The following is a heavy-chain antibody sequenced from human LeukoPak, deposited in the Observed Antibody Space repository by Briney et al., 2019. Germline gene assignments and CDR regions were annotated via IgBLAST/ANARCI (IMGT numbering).Heavy chain of an antibody. V-gene: IGHV3-43*02. CDR1: GFTFSSYS. CDR3: ARDNTGSYEY. CDR2: IRADGATT. D-gene: IGHD1-26*01. J-gene: IGHJ4*02. Sequence: GGSLRLSCAASGFTFSSYSMNWVRQAPGKGLEWVSLIRADGATTRYTDSVKGRFTISRDNSKDSLYLQMNSLRTEDTALYYCARDNTGSYEYWGQGTLVTVSP.